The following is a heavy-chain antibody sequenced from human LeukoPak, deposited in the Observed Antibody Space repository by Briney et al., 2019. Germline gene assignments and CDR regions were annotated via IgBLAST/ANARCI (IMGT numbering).Heavy chain of an antibody. Sequence: SETLSLTCTVSGGSISSYYWSWIRQPPGKGLEWIGSIYHSGSTYYNPSLKSRVTISVDTSKNQFSLKLSSVTAADTAVYHCARDLDLGYCSGGSCYSSSDYWGQGTLVTVSS. D-gene: IGHD2-15*01. CDR3: ARDLDLGYCSGGSCYSSSDY. V-gene: IGHV4-38-2*02. CDR2: IYHSGST. CDR1: GGSISSYY. J-gene: IGHJ4*02.